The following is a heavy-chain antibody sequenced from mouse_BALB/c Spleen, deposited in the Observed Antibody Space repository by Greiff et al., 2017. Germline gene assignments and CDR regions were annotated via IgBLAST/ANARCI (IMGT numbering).Heavy chain of an antibody. J-gene: IGHJ1*01. CDR2: ISNGGGST. D-gene: IGHD2-1*01. Sequence: EVHLVESGGGLVQPGGSLKLSCAASGFTFSSYTMSWVRQTPEKRLEWVAYISNGGGSTYYPDTVKGRFTISRDNAKNTLYLQMSSLKSEDTAMYYCARHNGNYERYFDVWGAGTTVTVSS. CDR1: GFTFSSYT. CDR3: ARHNGNYERYFDV. V-gene: IGHV5-12-2*01.